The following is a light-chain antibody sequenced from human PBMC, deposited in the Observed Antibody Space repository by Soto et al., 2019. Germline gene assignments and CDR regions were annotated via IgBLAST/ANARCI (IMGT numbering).Light chain of an antibody. V-gene: IGKV1-27*01. Sequence: DIQMTQSPSSLSASVGDRVTITCRASQGISNYLAWYQQKPGKVPKLLIYAASTLQSGVPSWFRGSGSGTDFTLTINSLQPEDVSSYYCQEYNGAHPGVTFGPGTKVHSK. CDR2: AAS. J-gene: IGKJ3*01. CDR1: QGISNY. CDR3: QEYNGAHPGVT.